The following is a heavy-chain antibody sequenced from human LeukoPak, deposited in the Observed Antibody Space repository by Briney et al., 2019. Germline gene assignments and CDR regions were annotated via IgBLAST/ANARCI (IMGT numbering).Heavy chain of an antibody. V-gene: IGHV3-23*01. Sequence: GGSLRLSCAASGFTFSSYAMSWVRQAPGKGLEWVSAISGSGGSTYYADSVKGRFTISRDNSKNTLYLQMNSLRAEDTAVYYCAKRRWSGYDWDPFDYWGQGTLVTVSS. CDR3: AKRRWSGYDWDPFDY. CDR2: ISGSGGST. D-gene: IGHD5-12*01. J-gene: IGHJ4*02. CDR1: GFTFSSYA.